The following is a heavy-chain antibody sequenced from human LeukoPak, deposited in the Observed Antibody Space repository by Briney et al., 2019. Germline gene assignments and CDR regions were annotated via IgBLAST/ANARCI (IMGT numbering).Heavy chain of an antibody. J-gene: IGHJ5*02. Sequence: SETLSLTCAVYGGSFSGYYWSWIRQPPGKGLEWIGEINHSGSTNYNPSLKSRVTISVDTSKNQFSLKLSSVTAADTAVYYCARAGWSIAVPFDPWAREPWSPSPQ. V-gene: IGHV4-34*01. D-gene: IGHD6-6*01. CDR1: GGSFSGYY. CDR3: ARAGWSIAVPFDP. CDR2: INHSGST.